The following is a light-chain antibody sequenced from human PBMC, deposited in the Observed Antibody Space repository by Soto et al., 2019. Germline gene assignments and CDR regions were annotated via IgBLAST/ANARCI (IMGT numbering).Light chain of an antibody. V-gene: IGLV2-14*01. CDR1: SSDIGAYNY. J-gene: IGLJ1*01. Sequence: QSVLTQPASVSGSPGQSITISCTGTSSDIGAYNYVSWYQQHPGKAPKLLIYDVNYRPSGVSNRLSGSKSGNTASLTISGLQAEDEADYYCSSYVISSAYVFGTGTKVTVL. CDR3: SSYVISSAYV. CDR2: DVN.